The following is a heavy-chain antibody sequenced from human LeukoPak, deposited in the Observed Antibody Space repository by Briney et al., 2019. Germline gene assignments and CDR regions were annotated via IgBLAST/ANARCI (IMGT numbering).Heavy chain of an antibody. J-gene: IGHJ1*01. Sequence: ASVKVSCKASGYTFTSYGISWVRQAHGQGLEWMGWISAYNGNTNYAQKLQGRVTMTTDTSTSTAYMELRSLRSDDTAVYYCARGGYYDILTGNEYFQHWGQGTLVTVSS. V-gene: IGHV1-18*01. CDR1: GYTFTSYG. CDR2: ISAYNGNT. D-gene: IGHD3-9*01. CDR3: ARGGYYDILTGNEYFQH.